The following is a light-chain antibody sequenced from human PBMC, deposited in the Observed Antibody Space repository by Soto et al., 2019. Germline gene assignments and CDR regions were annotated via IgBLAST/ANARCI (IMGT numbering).Light chain of an antibody. CDR1: QSISSY. CDR3: QQSYSTPIT. J-gene: IGKJ5*01. V-gene: IGKV1-39*01. CDR2: AAS. Sequence: DIQMTQSPSSLSASVGDRVTITCQASQSISSYLNWYQQKPGKAPKLLIYAASSLQSGVPARFSGSGSGTDFTLTISSLQPEDFVTYYCQQSYSTPITFGQGTRLE.